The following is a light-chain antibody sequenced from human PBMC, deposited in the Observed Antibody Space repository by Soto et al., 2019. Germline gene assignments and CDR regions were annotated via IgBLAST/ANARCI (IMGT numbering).Light chain of an antibody. CDR3: QHYHDLPII. CDR2: AAS. V-gene: IGKV1-33*01. Sequence: DIQMTQSPSSLSASVGDRVTLTCQASRDISESLNWYQQKPGEAPKVLIFAASKLEVGVPSRFSGSGSGTHFTLTISSLQPEDIATYFCQHYHDLPIIFGQGTRLDVK. CDR1: RDISES. J-gene: IGKJ5*01.